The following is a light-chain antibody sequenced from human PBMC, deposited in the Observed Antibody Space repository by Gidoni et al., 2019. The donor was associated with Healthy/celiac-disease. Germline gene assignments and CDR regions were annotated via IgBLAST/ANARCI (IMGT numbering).Light chain of an antibody. J-gene: IGKJ4*01. CDR2: AAS. Sequence: DIQMTQSPSSLSASVGDRVTITCRASQSISSYLNWYQQKPGKAPKLLLYAASSLQSGVPSRFSGSGSATDFTLSISSLQPEDFATYYCQQSYSTPQLTFGGGTKVEIK. CDR3: QQSYSTPQLT. V-gene: IGKV1-39*01. CDR1: QSISSY.